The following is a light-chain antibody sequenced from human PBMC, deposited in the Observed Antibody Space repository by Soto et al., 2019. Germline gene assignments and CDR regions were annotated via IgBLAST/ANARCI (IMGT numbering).Light chain of an antibody. CDR1: QSVSSY. V-gene: IGKV3-11*01. Sequence: EIVLIQSPATLSLSPGERATLSCRASQSVSSYLAWYQQKPGQAPRLLIYDASNRATGIPARFSGSGSGTDFTLTISSLEPEDFAVYYCQQRSNWPRFFTFGPGTKVDIK. CDR2: DAS. CDR3: QQRSNWPRFFT. J-gene: IGKJ3*01.